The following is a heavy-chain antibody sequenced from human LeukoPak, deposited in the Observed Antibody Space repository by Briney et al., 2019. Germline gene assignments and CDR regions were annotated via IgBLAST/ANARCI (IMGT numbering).Heavy chain of an antibody. CDR2: INTNGSNT. V-gene: IGHV3-74*01. J-gene: IGHJ4*02. CDR1: GFTFSNYW. D-gene: IGHD1-26*01. CDR3: ARGYSGNYRTDY. Sequence: GGSLRLSCAVSGFTFSNYWMHWVRQAAGKGLAWVARINTNGSNTTYADSVKGRFNISRDNAKNTLSLQMNSLRTEDTAVYYCARGYSGNYRTDYWGLGTLVTVSS.